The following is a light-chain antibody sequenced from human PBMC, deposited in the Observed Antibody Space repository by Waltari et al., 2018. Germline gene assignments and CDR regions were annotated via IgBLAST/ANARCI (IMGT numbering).Light chain of an antibody. CDR1: SGAFAGCYY. J-gene: IGLJ3*02. CDR2: DVI. CDR3: CSYAGSYTWV. Sequence: QSALPQPLSLDGSPGQSLAASCTRTSGAFAGCYYSPWYQQHPGKAPKLIIYDVIKRPSGVPDRFSGSKSATTASLTISGLQAEDEADYYCCSYAGSYTWVFGGGTKLTVL. V-gene: IGLV2-11*02.